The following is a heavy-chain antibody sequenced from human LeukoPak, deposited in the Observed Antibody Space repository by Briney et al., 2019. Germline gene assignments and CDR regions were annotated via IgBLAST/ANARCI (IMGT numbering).Heavy chain of an antibody. D-gene: IGHD5-12*01. V-gene: IGHV3-21*01. CDR1: GFTFSSYS. CDR2: ISSSSSYI. J-gene: IGHJ3*02. CDR3: ARGGYDLPPDAFDI. Sequence: GGSLRLSCAASGFTFSSYSMNWVRQAPGKGLEWVSSISSSSSYIYYADSVKGRFTISRDNAKNSLYLQMNSLRAEDTAVYYCARGGYDLPPDAFDIWGQGTMVTVSS.